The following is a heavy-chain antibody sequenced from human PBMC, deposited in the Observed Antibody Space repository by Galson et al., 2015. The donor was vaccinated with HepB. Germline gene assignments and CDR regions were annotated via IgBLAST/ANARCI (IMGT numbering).Heavy chain of an antibody. D-gene: IGHD2-2*01. CDR2: ISTGGNVI. J-gene: IGHJ5*02. CDR1: EFIFSSYN. Sequence: SLRLSCAASEFIFSSYNMIWVRQAPGKGLEWISYISTGGNVIYYADSVRGRFTISRDSAKNSLYLQMNSLRADDTAVYYCARGGYCSGTSCYVVGSPVLPKDLYNWFDPWGQGTLVTVSS. V-gene: IGHV3-48*01. CDR3: ARGGYCSGTSCYVVGSPVLPKDLYNWFDP.